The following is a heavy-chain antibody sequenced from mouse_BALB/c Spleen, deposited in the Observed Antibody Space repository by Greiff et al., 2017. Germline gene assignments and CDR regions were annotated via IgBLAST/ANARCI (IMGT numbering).Heavy chain of an antibody. CDR2: ISNGGGST. D-gene: IGHD1-1*01. CDR1: GFTFSSYT. V-gene: IGHV5-12-2*01. J-gene: IGHJ4*01. CDR3: ERHWNYGSSYGAIDY. Sequence: EVHLVESGGGLVQPGGSLKLSCAASGFTFSSYTMSWVRQTPEKRLEWVAYISNGGGSTYYPDTVKGRFTISRDNAKNTLYLQMSSLKSEDTAMYYCERHWNYGSSYGAIDYWGQGTSVTVSS.